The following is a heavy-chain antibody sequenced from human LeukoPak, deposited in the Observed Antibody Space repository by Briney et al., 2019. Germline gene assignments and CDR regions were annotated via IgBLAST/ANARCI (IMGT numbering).Heavy chain of an antibody. CDR2: INPNSGGT. Sequence: SVKVSCKASGYTFTGYYMHWVRQAPGQGLEWMGWINPNSGGTNYAQKFQGRVTMTRDTSISTAYMELSRLRSDGTAVYYCARVVVAGGYGSGASLYGMDVWGQGTLVTVSS. V-gene: IGHV1-2*02. CDR3: ARVVVAGGYGSGASLYGMDV. CDR1: GYTFTGYY. D-gene: IGHD3-10*01. J-gene: IGHJ6*02.